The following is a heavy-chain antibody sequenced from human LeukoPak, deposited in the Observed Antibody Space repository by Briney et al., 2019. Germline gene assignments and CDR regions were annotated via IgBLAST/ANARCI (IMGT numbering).Heavy chain of an antibody. CDR2: ISSSSSTI. CDR1: GFTVSSYG. Sequence: PGGSLRLSCAASGFTVSSYGMNWVRQAPGKGLEWVSYISSSSSTIYYADSVKGRFTISRDNAKNSLYLQMNSLRAEDTAVYYCASLVTYYDFWSGYYRGDYWGQGTLVTVSS. CDR3: ASLVTYYDFWSGYYRGDY. V-gene: IGHV3-48*04. D-gene: IGHD3-3*01. J-gene: IGHJ4*02.